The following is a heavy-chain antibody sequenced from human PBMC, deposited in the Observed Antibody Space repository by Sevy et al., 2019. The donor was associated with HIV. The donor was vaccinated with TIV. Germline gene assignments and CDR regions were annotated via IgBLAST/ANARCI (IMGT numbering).Heavy chain of an antibody. CDR1: GFTFSSYW. D-gene: IGHD6-13*01. V-gene: IGHV3-74*01. Sequence: GGSLRLSCAASGFTFSSYWMHWVRQAPGKGLVWVSRINSGGSSTTYADSVKGRFTISRDDAKNTLYLQMNSLRAEDTAVYYWARPKGYSSSWYDYWGQGTLVTVSS. CDR3: ARPKGYSSSWYDY. J-gene: IGHJ4*02. CDR2: INSGGSST.